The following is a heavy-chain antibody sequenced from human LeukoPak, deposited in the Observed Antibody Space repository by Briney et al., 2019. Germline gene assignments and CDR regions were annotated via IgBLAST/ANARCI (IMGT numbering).Heavy chain of an antibody. CDR2: ISGSGINT. J-gene: IGHJ3*02. D-gene: IGHD1/OR15-1a*01. V-gene: IGHV3-23*01. Sequence: GGSLRLSCAVSGFIFSTYDMSRVRQAPGKGLEWVSGISGSGINTYYVGSVQGRFTISRDNSKNTLYLPMNSLRAEDTAMYYCAKDGGNWNNRKAFDIWGQGTMVTASS. CDR1: GFIFSTYD. CDR3: AKDGGNWNNRKAFDI.